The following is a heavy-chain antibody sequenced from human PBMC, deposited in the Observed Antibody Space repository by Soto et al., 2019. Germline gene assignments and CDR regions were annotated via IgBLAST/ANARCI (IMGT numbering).Heavy chain of an antibody. V-gene: IGHV1-18*04. D-gene: IGHD3-22*01. CDR1: GYSFSYYG. J-gene: IGHJ4*02. CDR3: ARDRLRGFDSSGFYS. Sequence: QVQLVQSGAELRKPGASVKVSCQTFGYSFSYYGVNWVRQAPGQGLDWMGWINPYNGNRNYAQKFEDRVTMTAAASTTTLYLELRSLKSDDTAIYYCARDRLRGFDSSGFYSWGQGTLVTVSS. CDR2: INPYNGNR.